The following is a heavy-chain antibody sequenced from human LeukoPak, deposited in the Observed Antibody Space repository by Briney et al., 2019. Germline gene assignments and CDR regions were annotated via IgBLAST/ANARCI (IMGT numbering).Heavy chain of an antibody. D-gene: IGHD3-16*01. J-gene: IGHJ4*02. CDR1: GYTFTGYY. CDR3: ARGPDISIWGSACAY. Sequence: ASVKVSCKASGYTFTGYYMHWVRQAPGQGLEWMGWINPHGGDTNYAQKFQGRVTMTRDTSIDTAYMELTRLRSDDTAIYYCARGPDISIWGSACAYWGQGTLVTVSS. V-gene: IGHV1-2*02. CDR2: INPHGGDT.